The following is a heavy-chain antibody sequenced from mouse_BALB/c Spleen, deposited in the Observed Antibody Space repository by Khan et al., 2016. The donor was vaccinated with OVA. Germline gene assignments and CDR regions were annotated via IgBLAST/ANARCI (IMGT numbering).Heavy chain of an antibody. Sequence: QVQLQQSGAELVRPGASVRLSCKTSGYIFTSYWIHWVKQWSGQGLEWIARIYTGTDNTYYNEKFKDKATLTADKSSSTAYMQLSSLKSEDSAVYFCAREEALYYFDYGGQGTPLTVSS. D-gene: IGHD6-1*01. CDR1: GYIFTSYW. J-gene: IGHJ2*01. V-gene: IGHV1S132*01. CDR2: IYTGTDNT. CDR3: AREEALYYFDY.